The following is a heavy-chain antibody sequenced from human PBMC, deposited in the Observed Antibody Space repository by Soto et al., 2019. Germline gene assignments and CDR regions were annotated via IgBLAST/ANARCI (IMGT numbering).Heavy chain of an antibody. J-gene: IGHJ6*02. D-gene: IGHD6-13*01. V-gene: IGHV3-33*01. Sequence: QVHLVESGGGEVQPERSLRVSCAASGFTFSGHAIHWIRQAPGKGLEWVAQIWSDGLMKYYSDSVRGRFTVSRDNSKNTVTLQMDCLRVEDTAVYYCAREGQQGAPYAMDVWGQGTTVTVSS. CDR2: IWSDGLMK. CDR3: AREGQQGAPYAMDV. CDR1: GFTFSGHA.